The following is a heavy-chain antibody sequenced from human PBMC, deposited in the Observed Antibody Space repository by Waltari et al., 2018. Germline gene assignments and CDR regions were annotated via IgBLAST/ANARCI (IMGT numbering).Heavy chain of an antibody. CDR2: IETGGYT. J-gene: IGHJ4*02. Sequence: EVQLVETGGCWIQPGGSLVLPCSAAGFAVSSNYTSWVRQAPGKGLEWVSVIETGGYTYYAESVRGRFTISRDNSKNMVYLQMNSLRADDTAVYFCARHDYCDYWGQGTLVTVSS. CDR1: GFAVSSNY. V-gene: IGHV3-53*02. CDR3: ARHDYCDY.